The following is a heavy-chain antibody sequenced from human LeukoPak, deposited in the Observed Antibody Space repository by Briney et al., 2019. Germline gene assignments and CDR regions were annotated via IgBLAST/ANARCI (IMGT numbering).Heavy chain of an antibody. CDR1: GGTFSSYA. D-gene: IGHD2-2*01. V-gene: IGHV1-69*04. CDR3: ARQVLPAAPLYYYYYYMDV. J-gene: IGHJ6*03. Sequence: ASVKVSCKASGGTFSSYAISWVRQAPGQGLEWMGRIIPILGITNYAQKFQGRVTITADESTSTAYMELSSLRSEDTAVYYCARQVLPAAPLYYYYYYMDVWGKGTTVTVSS. CDR2: IIPILGIT.